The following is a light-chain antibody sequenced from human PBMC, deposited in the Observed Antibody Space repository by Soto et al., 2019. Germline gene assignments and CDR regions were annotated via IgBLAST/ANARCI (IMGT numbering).Light chain of an antibody. CDR2: KDT. CDR1: ALAKQY. Sequence: SYELTQPPSVSVSPGQTAKITCSGDALAKQYAYWYQQKPGHAPVLVIYKDTERRSGIPERFSGSSSGTTVTLTISGVQAEDEADYYCQSADISGPYVFGIGTKLTVL. CDR3: QSADISGPYV. J-gene: IGLJ1*01. V-gene: IGLV3-25*03.